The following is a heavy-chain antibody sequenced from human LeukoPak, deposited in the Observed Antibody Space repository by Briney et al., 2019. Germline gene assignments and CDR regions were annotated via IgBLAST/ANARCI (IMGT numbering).Heavy chain of an antibody. J-gene: IGHJ4*02. Sequence: PGGSLRLSCVASGFTVSSNSNSWVRQAPGKGLEWVSIIYNSGTTYYAASVKGRFTISRDNSKNTLYLQMNSLRPEDTAVYYCARGQYGGNSVFDYWGQGTLVTVSS. V-gene: IGHV3-66*02. CDR3: ARGQYGGNSVFDY. CDR2: IYNSGTT. CDR1: GFTVSSNS. D-gene: IGHD4-23*01.